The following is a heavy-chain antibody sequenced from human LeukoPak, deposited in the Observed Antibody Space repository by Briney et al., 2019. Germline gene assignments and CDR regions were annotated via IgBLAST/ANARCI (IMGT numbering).Heavy chain of an antibody. J-gene: IGHJ4*02. D-gene: IGHD6-25*01. CDR1: GGSISSYY. CDR3: ARRGRNSSGWQDYL. Sequence: SETLSLTCTISGGSISSYYWSWIRQPPGKGLEWIANIYHTGSTNYNPSLSGRVTISIDTAKNQFSLKLTSVTAADTAVYYCARRGRNSSGWQDYLWGQGTLVTVSS. CDR2: IYHTGST. V-gene: IGHV4-59*01.